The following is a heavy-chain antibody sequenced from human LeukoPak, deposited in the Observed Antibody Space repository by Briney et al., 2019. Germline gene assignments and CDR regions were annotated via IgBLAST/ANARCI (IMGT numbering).Heavy chain of an antibody. Sequence: GRSLRLSCAPSGFTFSRHGMHWVRQAPGKGLEWVALIWKDGSQTFYGDSVKGRFIISRDNSRNTLDLQMNSLSAEDTAVYYCVREGIGGTSYRGNFDYWGQGTLVTVSS. CDR2: IWKDGSQT. D-gene: IGHD2-15*01. J-gene: IGHJ4*02. V-gene: IGHV3-33*08. CDR1: GFTFSRHG. CDR3: VREGIGGTSYRGNFDY.